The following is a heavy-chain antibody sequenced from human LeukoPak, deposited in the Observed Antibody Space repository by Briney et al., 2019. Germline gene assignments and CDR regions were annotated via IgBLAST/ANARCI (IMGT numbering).Heavy chain of an antibody. CDR3: AKDREGTTFDN. Sequence: PGGSLRLSCAASGFTFSNYDMHWVRQAPGKGLEWVAVISYDGSNKYYADSVKGRLTISRDNSKNTVYLQMNSLRAEDTAVYYCAKDREGTTFDNWGQGTLVTVSS. CDR2: ISYDGSNK. D-gene: IGHD1-7*01. V-gene: IGHV3-30*18. CDR1: GFTFSNYD. J-gene: IGHJ4*02.